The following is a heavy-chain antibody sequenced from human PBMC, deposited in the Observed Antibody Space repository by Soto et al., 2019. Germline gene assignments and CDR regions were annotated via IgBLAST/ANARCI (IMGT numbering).Heavy chain of an antibody. Sequence: GGSLRLSCTASGFTFGDYGMSWFRQAPGKGLEWVGFIRSKAYGGTTESAASVKGRFTISRDDSKSIAYLQMNSLKTEDTAVYYCSRDVRGYDFWSGSFDPWGQGTLVTVSS. D-gene: IGHD3-3*01. V-gene: IGHV3-49*03. CDR1: GFTFGDYG. J-gene: IGHJ5*02. CDR3: SRDVRGYDFWSGSFDP. CDR2: IRSKAYGGTT.